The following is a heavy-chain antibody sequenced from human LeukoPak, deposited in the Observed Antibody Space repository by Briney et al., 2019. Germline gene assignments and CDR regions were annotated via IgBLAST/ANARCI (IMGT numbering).Heavy chain of an antibody. Sequence: SGGSLRLSCAASGFTFSTYNMNWVRQAPGKGLEWVSAINSAGSTYYGDSVRGRFTISRDNSKNVLYLQMNSLRAEDTALYYCAKDQNTVATAPFDYWGQGTLVTVSS. J-gene: IGHJ4*02. CDR2: INSAGST. D-gene: IGHD4-17*01. CDR3: AKDQNTVATAPFDY. CDR1: GFTFSTYN. V-gene: IGHV3-23*01.